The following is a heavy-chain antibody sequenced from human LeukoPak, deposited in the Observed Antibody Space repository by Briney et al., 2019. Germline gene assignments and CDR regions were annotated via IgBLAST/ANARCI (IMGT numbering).Heavy chain of an antibody. V-gene: IGHV3-15*01. CDR3: TPVMVEDRGF. CDR2: IKSNNDGGTT. CDR1: GFIFNKAW. Sequence: PGGSLRLSCAASGFIFNKAWMNWVRQAPGKGPEWVGRIKSNNDGGTTDYASPVEGRFIISRDDSQNTIYLQMNRLIIDDTAIYYCTPVMVEDRGFWGQGTLVTVSS. J-gene: IGHJ4*02. D-gene: IGHD2-21*01.